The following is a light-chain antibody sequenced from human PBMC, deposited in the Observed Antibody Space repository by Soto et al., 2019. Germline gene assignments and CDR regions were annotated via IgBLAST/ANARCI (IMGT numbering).Light chain of an antibody. J-gene: IGLJ1*01. Sequence: QSVLTQPASVSGSPGQSITISCTGTSSDVGGYNYVSWYQQHPGKAPKFMIYDVSNRPSGVSNRFSGSKSGNXXXXTISGLQAEDEADYYCSSYTTSNTRQIVFGTGXXXTVL. CDR1: SSDVGGYNY. CDR3: SSYTTSNTRQIV. CDR2: DVS. V-gene: IGLV2-14*01.